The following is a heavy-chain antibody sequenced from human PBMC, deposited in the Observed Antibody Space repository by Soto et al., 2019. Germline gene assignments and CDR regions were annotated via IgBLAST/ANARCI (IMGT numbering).Heavy chain of an antibody. CDR3: ERWRYCGVDSYTGYDNGLDV. Sequence: QVQLVQSGPEVKQPGSSVRISCRSGGDTFSSYTVSCVRQTPGHGLEWMGRTIPVLGVTNYSRQFKGRMTITSDKSKPTAHMELSTLKREGTALYYCERWRYCGVDSYTGYDNGLDVWGQVTSVDVS. V-gene: IGHV1-69*02. CDR1: GDTFSSYT. CDR2: TIPVLGVT. J-gene: IGHJ6*02. D-gene: IGHD2-21*02.